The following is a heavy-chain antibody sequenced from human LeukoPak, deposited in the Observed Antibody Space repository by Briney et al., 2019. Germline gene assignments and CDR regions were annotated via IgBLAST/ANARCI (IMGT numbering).Heavy chain of an antibody. D-gene: IGHD2-2*01. Sequence: GGSLRLSCAASGFTFDDYAMHWVRQAPGKGLEWVSGISWNSGSIGYADSVKGRFTISRDNAKNSLYLQMNSLRAEDTAVYYCARVRRYCSSTSCYTLDYWGQGTLVTVSS. J-gene: IGHJ4*02. CDR1: GFTFDDYA. CDR3: ARVRRYCSSTSCYTLDY. CDR2: ISWNSGSI. V-gene: IGHV3-9*01.